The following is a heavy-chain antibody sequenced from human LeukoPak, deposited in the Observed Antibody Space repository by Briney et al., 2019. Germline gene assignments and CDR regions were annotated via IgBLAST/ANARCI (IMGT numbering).Heavy chain of an antibody. J-gene: IGHJ5*02. CDR3: ARRSVDCSGGSCYSESDWFDP. CDR2: IYYSGST. CDR1: GGSISSSSYY. D-gene: IGHD2-15*01. Sequence: SETLSLTCTVSGGSISSSSYYWGWIRQPPGKGLEWIGSIYYSGSTYYNPSLKSRVTISVDTSKNQFSLKLSSVTAADTAVYYCARRSVDCSGGSCYSESDWFDPWGQGTPVTVTS. V-gene: IGHV4-39*01.